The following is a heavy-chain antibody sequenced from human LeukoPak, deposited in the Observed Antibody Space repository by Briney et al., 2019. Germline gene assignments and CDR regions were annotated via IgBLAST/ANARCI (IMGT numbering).Heavy chain of an antibody. CDR1: GGSISSYY. Sequence: SETLSLTCTVSGGSISSYYWSWIRQPPGKGLEWIGYIYYSGSTNYNPSLKSRVTISVDTSKNQFSLKLSSVTAADTAVYYCARVVTIFGAVIANTNWFDPWGQGTLVTVSS. CDR3: ARVVTIFGAVIANTNWFDP. D-gene: IGHD3-3*01. CDR2: IYYSGST. V-gene: IGHV4-59*01. J-gene: IGHJ5*02.